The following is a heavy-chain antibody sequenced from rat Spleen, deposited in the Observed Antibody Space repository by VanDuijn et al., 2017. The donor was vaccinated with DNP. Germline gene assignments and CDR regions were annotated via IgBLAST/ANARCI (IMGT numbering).Heavy chain of an antibody. V-gene: IGHV1-43*01. CDR1: GYTFT. CDR2: INTGSGGT. J-gene: IGHJ1*01. CDR3: ARRRLPYWYFDF. Sequence: QVQLQQSGAELAKPGSSVKISCKASGYTFTWIKQTTGQGLDYIGYINTGSGGTNYNEKFKGKATLTVDKSSSTAFMQLNSLTPDDSAVYYCARRRLPYWYFDFWGPGTMVTVSS. D-gene: IGHD1-4*01.